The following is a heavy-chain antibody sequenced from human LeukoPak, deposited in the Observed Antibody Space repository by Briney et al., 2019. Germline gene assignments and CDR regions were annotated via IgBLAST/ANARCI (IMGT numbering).Heavy chain of an antibody. CDR1: GYTFTSYY. CDR3: ARDPVTMVRGVTLNWFDP. Sequence: ASVKVSCKASGYTFTSYYMHWVRQAPGRGLEWMGIINPSGGSTSYAQKFQGRVTMTRDTSISTAYMELSRLRSDDTAVYYCARDPVTMVRGVTLNWFDPWGQGTLVTVSS. D-gene: IGHD3-10*01. CDR2: INPSGGST. J-gene: IGHJ5*02. V-gene: IGHV1-46*01.